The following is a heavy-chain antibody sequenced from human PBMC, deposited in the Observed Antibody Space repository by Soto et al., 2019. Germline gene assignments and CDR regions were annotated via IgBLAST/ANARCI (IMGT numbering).Heavy chain of an antibody. J-gene: IGHJ4*02. Sequence: EVQLVESGGGLVQPGGSLRLSCAGSGFPFINYWMHWVRQAPGKGLEWVSRIDHDGPTDYADSVRGRFTISRDNAENTLYLQMNSLRPEDTAVYYCVRDSHGDYLGQGTLVTVSS. CDR2: IDHDGPT. CDR3: VRDSHGDY. V-gene: IGHV3-74*01. CDR1: GFPFINYW.